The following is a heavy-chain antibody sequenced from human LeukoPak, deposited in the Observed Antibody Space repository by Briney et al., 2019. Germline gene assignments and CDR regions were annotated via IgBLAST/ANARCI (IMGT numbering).Heavy chain of an antibody. CDR1: GGSINSYY. Sequence: PSETLSLTCTVSGGSINSYYWSWIRQPAGKGLERIGRIYSSGSTNYNPSLKSRTSMSVDTSKNQCSLKLTSVTAADTAVYYCARGGKATVVTMWGQGILVTVSS. CDR3: ARGGKATVVTM. J-gene: IGHJ4*02. V-gene: IGHV4-4*07. CDR2: IYSSGST. D-gene: IGHD4-23*01.